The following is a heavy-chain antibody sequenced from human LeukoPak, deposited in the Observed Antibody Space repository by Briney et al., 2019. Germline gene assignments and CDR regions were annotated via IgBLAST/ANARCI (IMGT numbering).Heavy chain of an antibody. CDR2: ISSSSSYI. CDR3: AREASGGPDY. CDR1: GFTVSSNH. J-gene: IGHJ4*02. D-gene: IGHD3-3*01. V-gene: IGHV3-21*01. Sequence: GGSLRLSCAASGFTVSSNHMSWVRRAPGKGLEWVSSISSSSSYIYYADSVKGRFTISRDNAKNSLYLQMNSLRAEDTAAYYCAREASGGPDYWGQGTRVTVSS.